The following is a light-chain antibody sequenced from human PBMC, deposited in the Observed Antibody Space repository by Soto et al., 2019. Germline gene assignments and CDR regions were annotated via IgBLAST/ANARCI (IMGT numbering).Light chain of an antibody. J-gene: IGLJ1*01. Sequence: QSALTQPASVSGSPGPSITISCTGTTNDVGGYNYVSWYQQHPGKAPQLLIYDVTKRPSGVPDRFSGSKSGNTAALTISGLQAEDEAEYFCSSYAGSYTWIFGSGTKLTVL. CDR2: DVT. V-gene: IGLV2-11*01. CDR3: SSYAGSYTWI. CDR1: TNDVGGYNY.